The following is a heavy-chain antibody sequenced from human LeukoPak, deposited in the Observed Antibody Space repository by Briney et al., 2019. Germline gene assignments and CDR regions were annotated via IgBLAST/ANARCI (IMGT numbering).Heavy chain of an antibody. CDR3: ARDSMATDAIAY. CDR1: GFTFSDYY. D-gene: IGHD5-24*01. J-gene: IGHJ4*02. CDR2: ISSSGSTI. Sequence: GGSLRLSCAASGFTFSDYYMSWIRQAPGKGLKWVSYISSSGSTIYYADSVKGRFTISRDNAKNSLYLQMNSLRAEDTAVYSCARDSMATDAIAYWGQGTLVTVSS. V-gene: IGHV3-11*01.